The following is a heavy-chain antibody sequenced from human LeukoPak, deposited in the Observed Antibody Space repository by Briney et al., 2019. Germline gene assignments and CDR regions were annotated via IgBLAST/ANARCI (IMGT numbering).Heavy chain of an antibody. Sequence: GGSLRLSCTTSGFTFGDYAMNWVRQAPGKGLEWVAFIRYDGSNKYYADSVKGRFTISRDNSKNTLYLQMNSLRAEDTAVYYCARAGYCSSTSCYGGASIDYWGQGTLVTVSS. CDR3: ARAGYCSSTSCYGGASIDY. J-gene: IGHJ4*02. CDR2: IRYDGSNK. D-gene: IGHD2-2*03. CDR1: GFTFGDYA. V-gene: IGHV3-30*02.